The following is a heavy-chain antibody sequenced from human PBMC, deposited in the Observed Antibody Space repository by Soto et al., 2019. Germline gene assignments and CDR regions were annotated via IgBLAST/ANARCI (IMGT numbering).Heavy chain of an antibody. J-gene: IGHJ4*02. CDR1: GGPFSSYA. CDR3: ASHEGLDY. CDR2: IIPIFGTA. V-gene: IGHV1-69*13. Sequence: GGSVKVYCKTSGGPFSSYAISWVRQAPGQGLEWMGGIIPIFGTANYAHKSQGRVTITADESTSTAYMELSSLRSEDTAVYYCASHEGLDYWGQGTLVTVSS.